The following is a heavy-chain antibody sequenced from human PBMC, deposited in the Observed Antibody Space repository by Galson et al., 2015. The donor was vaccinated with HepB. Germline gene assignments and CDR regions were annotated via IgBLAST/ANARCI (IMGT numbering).Heavy chain of an antibody. D-gene: IGHD3-10*01. V-gene: IGHV4-39*01. CDR1: GGSISSSNYY. Sequence: SETLSLTCTVSGGSISSSNYYWGWIRQPPGKGLEWIGSIHYNGNTNYNPSLKSRVIISVDTSKNQFSLKLSSVTAADTAVFYCARRPHYFDYWGQGTLVTVSS. J-gene: IGHJ4*02. CDR2: IHYNGNT. CDR3: ARRPHYFDY.